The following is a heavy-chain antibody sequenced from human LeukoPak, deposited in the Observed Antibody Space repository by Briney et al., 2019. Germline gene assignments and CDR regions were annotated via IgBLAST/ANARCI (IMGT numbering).Heavy chain of an antibody. Sequence: ASVKVSCKASGYTFTGYYMHWVRQAPGQGLEWMGWINPNSGGTNYAQEFQGRVTMTRDTSISTAYMELSRLRSDDTAVYYCARDPWYYDFWSGYYTGGYYFDYWGQGTLVTVSS. J-gene: IGHJ4*02. CDR3: ARDPWYYDFWSGYYTGGYYFDY. V-gene: IGHV1-2*02. D-gene: IGHD3-3*01. CDR2: INPNSGGT. CDR1: GYTFTGYY.